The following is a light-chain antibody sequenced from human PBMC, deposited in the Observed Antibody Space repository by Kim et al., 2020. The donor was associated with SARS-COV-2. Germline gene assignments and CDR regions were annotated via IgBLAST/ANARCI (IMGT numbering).Light chain of an antibody. CDR2: ESD. CDR1: SGSFASSY. J-gene: IGLJ2*01. Sequence: NFMLTQPRSVSGSPGKTVTISCTRTSGSFASSYVQWYQQRPGSAPTTIISESDQRPSRVPERFSGSIDSSSRSAFLTISRRRTEDEADYYCQSYDSSTLVFGGGTQLTVL. V-gene: IGLV6-57*03. CDR3: QSYDSSTLV.